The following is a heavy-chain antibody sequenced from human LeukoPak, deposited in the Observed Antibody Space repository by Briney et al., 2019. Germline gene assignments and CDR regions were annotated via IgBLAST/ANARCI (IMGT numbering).Heavy chain of an antibody. D-gene: IGHD1-26*01. CDR3: ARAGYNGLDHDVFGI. CDR1: GFTFGSYW. Sequence: GGSLRLSCAASGFTFGSYWMSWVRQAPGKGLEWVANIKQEGSEKYYVDSVKGRFTISRDNAKNSLYLQMNSLRAEDTAVYYCARAGYNGLDHDVFGIWGQGTVVTVSS. CDR2: IKQEGSEK. V-gene: IGHV3-7*01. J-gene: IGHJ3*02.